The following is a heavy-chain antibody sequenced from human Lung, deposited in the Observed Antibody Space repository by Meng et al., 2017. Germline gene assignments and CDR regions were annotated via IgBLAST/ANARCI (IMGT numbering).Heavy chain of an antibody. D-gene: IGHD4-11*01. Sequence: QGPLRRWAAGLLKPPETLSLTCVVSGGSFSDYYWSWIRQPPGKGLEWIGEINHSGSTNYNPSLESRATISVDTSQNNLSLKLSSVTAADSAVYYCARGPTTMAHDFNYWGQGTLVTVSS. V-gene: IGHV4-34*01. CDR1: GGSFSDYY. CDR3: ARGPTTMAHDFNY. J-gene: IGHJ4*02. CDR2: INHSGST.